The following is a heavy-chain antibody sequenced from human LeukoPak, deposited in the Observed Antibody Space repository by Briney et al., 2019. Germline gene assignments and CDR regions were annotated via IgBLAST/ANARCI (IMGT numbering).Heavy chain of an antibody. J-gene: IGHJ3*02. Sequence: PGGSLRLSCATSGFTFSSDPMNWVRQAPGKGLEWVSHIRSGGDNIHYADSVRGRFTISRDNAKNSLYLQMNSQRVEDTAVYFCVRDAQFAFDIWGQGTMVTVSS. CDR2: IRSGGDNI. D-gene: IGHD5-24*01. V-gene: IGHV3-48*01. CDR3: VRDAQFAFDI. CDR1: GFTFSSDP.